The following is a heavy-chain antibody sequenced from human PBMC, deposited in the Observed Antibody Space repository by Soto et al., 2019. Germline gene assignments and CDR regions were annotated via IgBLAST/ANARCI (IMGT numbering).Heavy chain of an antibody. D-gene: IGHD6-19*01. CDR3: ATLAVAGIDY. V-gene: IGHV3-48*01. CDR1: GFTFSSYS. Sequence: GGSLRLSCAASGFTFSSYSMNWVRQAPGKGLEWVSYISSSSSTIYYADSVKGRFTISRDNAKNSLYLQMNSLRAEDTAVYYCATLAVAGIDYWGQGTLVTVSS. CDR2: ISSSSSTI. J-gene: IGHJ4*02.